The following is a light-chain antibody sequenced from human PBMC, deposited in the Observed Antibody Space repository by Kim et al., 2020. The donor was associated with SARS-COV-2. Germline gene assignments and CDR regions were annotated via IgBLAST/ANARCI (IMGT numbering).Light chain of an antibody. CDR3: QQYNNWPLYT. CDR2: GAS. J-gene: IGKJ2*01. CDR1: QSVSSN. Sequence: EIVMTQSPGTLSVSPGERATLACRASQSVSSNLAWYQQKPGQAPRLLIYGASTRATGIPARFSGSGSWTEFTLTISSLQSEDFAVYYCQQYNNWPLYTFGQGTKLEI. V-gene: IGKV3-15*01.